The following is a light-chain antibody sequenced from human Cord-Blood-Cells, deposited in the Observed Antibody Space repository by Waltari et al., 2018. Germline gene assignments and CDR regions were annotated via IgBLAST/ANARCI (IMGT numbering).Light chain of an antibody. J-gene: IGKJ4*01. Sequence: DIVMTQSPDSLAASLGESATINCKSSQSVLSSSNNKNYLAWYQQKPGQPPKLLIYWASTRESGVPDRFSGSGSGTDFTLTISSLQAEDVAVYYCQQYYSTPLTFGGGTKVEIK. CDR1: QSVLSSSNNKNY. CDR2: WAS. CDR3: QQYYSTPLT. V-gene: IGKV4-1*01.